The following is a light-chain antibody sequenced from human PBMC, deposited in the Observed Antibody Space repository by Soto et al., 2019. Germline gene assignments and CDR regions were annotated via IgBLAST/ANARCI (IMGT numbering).Light chain of an antibody. CDR3: QQYNEWPPFT. Sequence: EIVRTQCPATLSVSPGEGAIRSCRASQSVRSNLAWYQQKPGQAPRLVIYAASTRATGIPDRFSGSVSGTEFTLTISSLQSEDFAVYYCQQYNEWPPFTFGQGTRLEIK. V-gene: IGKV3-15*01. CDR2: AAS. J-gene: IGKJ5*01. CDR1: QSVRSN.